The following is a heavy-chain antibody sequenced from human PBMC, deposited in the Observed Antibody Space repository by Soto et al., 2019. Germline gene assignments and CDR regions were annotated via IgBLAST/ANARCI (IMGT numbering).Heavy chain of an antibody. J-gene: IGHJ4*02. D-gene: IGHD2-2*01. V-gene: IGHV1-69*13. CDR1: GCTFSSYA. Sequence: SVKVSCKASGCTFSSYAISWVRQAPGQGLEWMGGIIPIFGTANYAQKFQGRVTITADESTSTAYMELSSLRSEDTAVYYCARAVPLPYYFDYWGQGTLVTVSS. CDR3: ARAVPLPYYFDY. CDR2: IIPIFGTA.